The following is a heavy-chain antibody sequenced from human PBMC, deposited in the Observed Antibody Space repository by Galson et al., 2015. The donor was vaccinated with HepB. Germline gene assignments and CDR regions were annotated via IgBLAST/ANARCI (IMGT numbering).Heavy chain of an antibody. CDR1: GGSISSSNW. J-gene: IGHJ4*02. CDR2: IYHGGST. CDR3: ARRAGITIFGVAHSGSFDY. D-gene: IGHD3-3*01. V-gene: IGHV4-4*02. Sequence: ETLSLTCAVSGGSISSSNWWSWVRQPPGKGLEWIGEIYHGGSTNYNPSLKSRVTISVDKSKNQFSLKLSSVTAADTAAYYCARRAGITIFGVAHSGSFDYWGQGTLVTVSS.